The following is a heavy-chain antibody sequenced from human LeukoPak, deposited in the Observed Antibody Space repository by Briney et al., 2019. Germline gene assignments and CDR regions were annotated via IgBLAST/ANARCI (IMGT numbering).Heavy chain of an antibody. D-gene: IGHD3-10*01. Sequence: GGSLRLSCAASGFSFSSYWMNWVRQAPGKGLVWVSRINGDGSSTSYADSVKGRFTISRDNAKNTLYLQMNSLRAEDTAVYYCARVGGGTMAFDYWGQGTLVTVSS. V-gene: IGHV3-74*01. J-gene: IGHJ4*02. CDR3: ARVGGGTMAFDY. CDR1: GFSFSSYW. CDR2: INGDGSST.